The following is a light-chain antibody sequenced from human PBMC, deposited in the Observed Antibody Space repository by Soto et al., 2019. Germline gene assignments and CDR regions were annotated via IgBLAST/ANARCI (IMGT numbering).Light chain of an antibody. Sequence: QAVLTQEPSLTVSPGGTVPLTCASSTGAVTRGYHPNWFQQQTGQAPRSLIYSTNNKHSWTPARFSGSLLGDKAALTLSGVQPDDEAEYYFLLYSGGAPVFGGGTKLTVL. V-gene: IGLV7-43*01. CDR2: STN. J-gene: IGLJ3*02. CDR3: LLYSGGAPV. CDR1: TGAVTRGYH.